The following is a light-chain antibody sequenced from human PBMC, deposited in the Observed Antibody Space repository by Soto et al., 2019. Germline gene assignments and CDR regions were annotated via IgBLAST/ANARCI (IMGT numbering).Light chain of an antibody. J-gene: IGKJ4*01. CDR3: QKYNSAPALN. Sequence: DIQMTKSPSSLSASVGDRVIINCRASQGISNYLAWYQQKPGKVHKLLIYAASTLQSGVTSRFSGSGSGTDFTLTISILQPEDVATYYCQKYNSAPALNFGGGTTVEIK. CDR2: AAS. V-gene: IGKV1-27*01. CDR1: QGISNY.